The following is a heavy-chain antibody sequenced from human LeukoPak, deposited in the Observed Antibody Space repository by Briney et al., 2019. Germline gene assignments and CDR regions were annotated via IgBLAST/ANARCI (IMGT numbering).Heavy chain of an antibody. CDR1: GYTLTGYF. J-gene: IGHJ4*02. Sequence: ASVKVSCKASGYTLTGYFMHRVRQAPGQGLEWMGWINPNSGGTNYAQKFQGGVTMARDTSISTAYMELSRLRSDDTAVYYCARALPAAGPTFDYWGQGTLVTVSS. CDR3: ARALPAAGPTFDY. CDR2: INPNSGGT. V-gene: IGHV1-2*02. D-gene: IGHD6-13*01.